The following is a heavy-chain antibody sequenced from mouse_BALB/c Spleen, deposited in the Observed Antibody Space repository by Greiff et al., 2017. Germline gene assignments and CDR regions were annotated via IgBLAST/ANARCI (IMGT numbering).Heavy chain of an antibody. CDR3: ARVLKLTGRAMDY. V-gene: IGHV2-6-7*01. Sequence: QVQLKESGPGLVAPSQSLSITCTVSGFSLTGYGVNWVRQPPGKGLEWLGMIWGDGSTDYNSALKSRLSISKDNSKSQVFLKMNSLQTDDTARYYCARVLKLTGRAMDYWGQGTSVTVSS. J-gene: IGHJ4*01. D-gene: IGHD4-1*01. CDR1: GFSLTGYG. CDR2: IWGDGST.